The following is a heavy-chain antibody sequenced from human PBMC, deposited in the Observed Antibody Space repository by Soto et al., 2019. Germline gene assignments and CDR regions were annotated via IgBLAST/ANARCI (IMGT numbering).Heavy chain of an antibody. CDR2: IYYSGST. D-gene: IGHD3-3*01. CDR1: GGSVSSGGYY. V-gene: IGHV4-61*08. J-gene: IGHJ5*02. Sequence: QVQLQESGPGLVKPSETLSLTCTVSGGSVSSGGYYWSWIRQPPGKGLEWVGYIYYSGSTNYNPSLKGRGTRSLDTSTNQFSLKLSSVTAADTAVYYCATFFYYDFGSGMPRVRWFDPWGQGTLVTVSS. CDR3: ATFFYYDFGSGMPRVRWFDP.